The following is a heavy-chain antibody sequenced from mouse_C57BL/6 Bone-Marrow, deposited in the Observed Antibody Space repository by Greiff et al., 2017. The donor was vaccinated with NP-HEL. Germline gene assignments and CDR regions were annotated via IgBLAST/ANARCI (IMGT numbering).Heavy chain of an antibody. CDR1: GYTFTSYG. V-gene: IGHV1-81*01. Sequence: VQLQQSGAELARPGASVKLSCKASGYTFTSYGISWVKQRTGQGLEWIGEIYPRSGNTYYNEKFKGKATLTADKSSSTAYMELRSLTSEDAAFYFCARWIYYDYGADYWGKGTTLTVSS. CDR2: IYPRSGNT. J-gene: IGHJ2*01. CDR3: ARWIYYDYGADY. D-gene: IGHD2-4*01.